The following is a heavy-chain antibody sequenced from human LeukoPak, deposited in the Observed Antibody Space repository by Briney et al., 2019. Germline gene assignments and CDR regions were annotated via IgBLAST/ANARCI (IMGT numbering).Heavy chain of an antibody. CDR3: ARDQTWFGELGCMDV. J-gene: IGHJ6*03. CDR1: GFTFSSYW. CDR2: INSDGSST. D-gene: IGHD3-10*01. V-gene: IGHV3-74*01. Sequence: GGSLRLSCAASGFTFSSYWMHWVRQAPGKGLVWVSRINSDGSSTSYADSVKGRFTISRDNAKNTLYLQMNSLRAEDTAVYYCARDQTWFGELGCMDVWGKGTTVTISS.